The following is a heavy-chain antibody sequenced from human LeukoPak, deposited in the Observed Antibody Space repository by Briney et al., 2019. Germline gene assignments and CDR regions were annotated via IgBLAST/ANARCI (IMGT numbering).Heavy chain of an antibody. CDR1: GFTFSSYG. CDR2: ISYDGSNK. CDR3: ARDSSGYYIGGYFDY. J-gene: IGHJ4*02. D-gene: IGHD3-9*01. V-gene: IGHV3-30*03. Sequence: GGSLRLSCAASGFTFSSYGMHWVRQAPGKGLEWVAVISYDGSNKYYADSVKGRFTISRDNSKNTLYLEMNSLRAEDTAVFYCARDSSGYYIGGYFDYWGQGILVTVSS.